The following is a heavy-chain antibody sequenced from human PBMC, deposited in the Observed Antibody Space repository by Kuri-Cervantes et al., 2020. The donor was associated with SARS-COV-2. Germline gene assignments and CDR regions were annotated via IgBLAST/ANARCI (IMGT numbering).Heavy chain of an antibody. D-gene: IGHD2-15*01. CDR2: IWYDGSNK. V-gene: IGHV3-33*08. Sequence: LSLTCAASGFTFSSYGMHWVRQAPGKGLEWVAVIWYDGSNKYYADSVKGRFTISRDNSKNTLYLQMNSLRAEDTAVYYCARELGGGSVWGQGALVTVSS. CDR1: GFTFSSYG. CDR3: ARELGGGSV. J-gene: IGHJ4*02.